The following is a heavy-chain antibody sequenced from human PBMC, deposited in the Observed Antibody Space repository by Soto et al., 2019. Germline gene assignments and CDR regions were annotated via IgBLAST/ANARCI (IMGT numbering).Heavy chain of an antibody. V-gene: IGHV5-10-1*01. CDR2: IDPSDSYT. CDR3: ARLGRPPAIAAAGTGC. Sequence: YLKISCKGPGYSFTSYWISSARQMPGQGLAWMGRIDPSDSYTNYSPSFQGHVTISADKSISTAYLLWSCLKASDPAMYYCARLGRPPAIAAAGTGCWGQGTLVNVSS. CDR1: GYSFTSYW. D-gene: IGHD6-13*01. J-gene: IGHJ4*02.